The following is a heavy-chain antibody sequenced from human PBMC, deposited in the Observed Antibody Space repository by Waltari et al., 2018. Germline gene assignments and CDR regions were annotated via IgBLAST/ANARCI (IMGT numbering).Heavy chain of an antibody. CDR1: GGTFSSYA. D-gene: IGHD2-21*02. J-gene: IGHJ4*02. CDR3: ARGGMVVTPNAVDY. Sequence: QVQLVQSGAEVKKPGSSVKVSCKASGGTFSSYAISWVRQAPGQGLEWMGGIIPIIGTANYEQKFQGRVTITADKCTSTAYMELSRLRSEDTAVYYCARGGMVVTPNAVDYWGQGTLVTVSS. V-gene: IGHV1-69*10. CDR2: IIPIIGTA.